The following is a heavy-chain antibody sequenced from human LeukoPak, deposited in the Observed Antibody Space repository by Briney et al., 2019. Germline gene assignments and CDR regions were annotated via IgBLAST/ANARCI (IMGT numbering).Heavy chain of an antibody. D-gene: IGHD6-6*01. Sequence: GASVKVSCKASGYTFTSYYMHWVRQAPGQGLEWMGIINPNGGSTSYAQKFQGRVTMTRDMSTSTVYMELSSLRSEDTAVYYCARGRGTIAARRVWFDPWGQGTLVTVSS. CDR2: INPNGGST. CDR1: GYTFTSYY. J-gene: IGHJ5*02. V-gene: IGHV1-46*01. CDR3: ARGRGTIAARRVWFDP.